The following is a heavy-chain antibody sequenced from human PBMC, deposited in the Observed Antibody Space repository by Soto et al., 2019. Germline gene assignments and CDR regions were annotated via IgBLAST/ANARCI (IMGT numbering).Heavy chain of an antibody. CDR1: GFTFSSYG. D-gene: IGHD3-3*01. J-gene: IGHJ6*02. CDR3: ARDAETTYYDFWSGSLDV. CDR2: IWYDGSNK. V-gene: IGHV3-33*01. Sequence: QVQLVESGGGVVQPGRSLRLSCAASGFTFSSYGMHWVRQAPGKGLEWVAVIWYDGSNKYYADSVKGRFTISRDNSKNTLYLQMNSLRAEDTAVYYCARDAETTYYDFWSGSLDVWGQGTTVTVSS.